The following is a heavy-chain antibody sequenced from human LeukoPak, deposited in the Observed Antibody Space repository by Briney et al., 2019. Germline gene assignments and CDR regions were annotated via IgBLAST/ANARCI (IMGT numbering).Heavy chain of an antibody. J-gene: IGHJ5*02. Sequence: PGGSLRLSCAASGFTVSRYYMSWVRQAPGKGLEWVSVIYCGGSTYYADSVKGRFTISRDNSKNSLYLQMNTLRVEDTAVYYCAREGAVSGENWFHPWGQGTLVTVSS. CDR3: AREGAVSGENWFHP. V-gene: IGHV3-53*01. D-gene: IGHD6-13*01. CDR2: IYCGGST. CDR1: GFTVSRYY.